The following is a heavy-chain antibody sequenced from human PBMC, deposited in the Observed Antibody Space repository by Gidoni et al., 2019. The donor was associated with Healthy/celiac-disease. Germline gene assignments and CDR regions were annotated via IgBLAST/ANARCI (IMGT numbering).Heavy chain of an antibody. D-gene: IGHD6-19*01. Sequence: SRVTMSVDTSKNQFSLKLSSVTAADTAVYYCAREASGWYGRFDYWGQGTLVTVSS. V-gene: IGHV4-4*06. CDR3: AREASGWYGRFDY. J-gene: IGHJ4*02.